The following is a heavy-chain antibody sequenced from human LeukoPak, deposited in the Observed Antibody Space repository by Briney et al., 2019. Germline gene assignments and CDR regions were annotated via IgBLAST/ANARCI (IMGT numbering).Heavy chain of an antibody. V-gene: IGHV3-23*01. CDR2: ISGSGGST. J-gene: IGHJ4*02. CDR1: GFTFSSYA. CDR3: AKIDQWFGELDY. D-gene: IGHD3-10*01. Sequence: PGGSLRLSCAASGFTFSSYAMSWVRQAPGKGLEWVSAISGSGGSTYYADSVKGRFTISRDNSKDTLYLQMNSLRAEDTAVYYCAKIDQWFGELDYWGQGTLVTVSS.